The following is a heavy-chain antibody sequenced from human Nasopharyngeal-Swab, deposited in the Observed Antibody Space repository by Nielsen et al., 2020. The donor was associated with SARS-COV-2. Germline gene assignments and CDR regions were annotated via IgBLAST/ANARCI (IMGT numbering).Heavy chain of an antibody. D-gene: IGHD7-27*01. CDR3: ARDFLTGSTTSPLHY. Sequence: RQAPGKGLEWVANIKQDGSEKYYVDSVKGRFTISRDNARKSLYLRMNSLRAEDTAVYYCARDFLTGSTTSPLHYWGQGTLVTVSS. CDR2: IKQDGSEK. J-gene: IGHJ4*02. V-gene: IGHV3-7*01.